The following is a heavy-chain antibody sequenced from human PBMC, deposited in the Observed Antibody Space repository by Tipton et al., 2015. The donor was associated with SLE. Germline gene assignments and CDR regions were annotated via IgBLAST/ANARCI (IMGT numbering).Heavy chain of an antibody. J-gene: IGHJ6*02. CDR2: ITADGSGA. D-gene: IGHD6-19*01. CDR1: GFPFSTYW. Sequence: SLRLSCAASGFPFSTYWMHWVRQAPEKGLVWVSRITADGSGANYADSVKGRFIISRDNARNTLYLQMNSLRAEDTAVYYCAKDGAGYSSGWYGGYYYGMDVWGQGTTVTVSS. V-gene: IGHV3-74*01. CDR3: AKDGAGYSSGWYGGYYYGMDV.